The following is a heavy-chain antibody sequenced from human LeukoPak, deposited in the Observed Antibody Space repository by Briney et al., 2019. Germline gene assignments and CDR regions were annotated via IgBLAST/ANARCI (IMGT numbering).Heavy chain of an antibody. CDR3: ARAGGYYDSSGYYGY. CDR1: GGSLSSYY. J-gene: IGHJ4*02. D-gene: IGHD3-22*01. CDR2: IYYSGST. V-gene: IGHV4-59*08. Sequence: SETLSLTCTVSGGSLSSYYWSWIRQPPGKGLEWIGYIYYSGSTNYNPSLKSRVTISVDASKNQFSLKLSSVTAADTAVYYCARAGGYYDSSGYYGYWGQGTLVTVSS.